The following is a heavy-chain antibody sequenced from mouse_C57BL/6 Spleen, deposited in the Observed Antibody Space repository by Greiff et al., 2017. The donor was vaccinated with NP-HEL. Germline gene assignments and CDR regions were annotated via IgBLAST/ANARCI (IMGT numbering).Heavy chain of an antibody. CDR2: ISSGGSYT. Sequence: EVQVVESGGDLVKPGGSLKLSCAASGFTFSSYGMSWVRQTPDKRLEWVATISSGGSYTYYPDSVKGRFTISRDNAKNTLYLQMSSLKSEDTAMYYCARLPMVTTRGYAMDYWGQGTSVTVSS. CDR3: ARLPMVTTRGYAMDY. CDR1: GFTFSSYG. V-gene: IGHV5-6*01. J-gene: IGHJ4*01. D-gene: IGHD2-2*01.